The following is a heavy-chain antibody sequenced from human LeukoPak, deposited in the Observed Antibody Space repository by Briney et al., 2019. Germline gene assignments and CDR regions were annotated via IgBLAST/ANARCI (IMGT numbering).Heavy chain of an antibody. Sequence: GGSLRLSCAASGFXFSSYWIHWVRQAPGKGLVWVSRINSDGTYTSYADSVEGRFTISRDNAENTLYLQMDSLRAEDTALYYCARYQAVTNFDYWGQGTLVTVSS. V-gene: IGHV3-74*01. CDR2: INSDGTYT. CDR3: ARYQAVTNFDY. J-gene: IGHJ4*02. D-gene: IGHD4-17*01. CDR1: GFXFSSYW.